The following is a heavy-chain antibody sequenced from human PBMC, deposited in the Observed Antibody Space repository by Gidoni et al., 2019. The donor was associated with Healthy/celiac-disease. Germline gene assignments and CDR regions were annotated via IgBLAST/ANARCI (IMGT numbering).Heavy chain of an antibody. CDR3: AKGWRGGFDY. V-gene: IGHV3-30*18. CDR2: ISYDGSNK. CDR1: GFTFSSYG. Sequence: QVQLVESGGGVVQPGRSLRLSCAASGFTFSSYGMHWVRQAPGKGLEWVAVISYDGSNKYYADSVKGRFTISRDNSKNTLYLQMNSLRAEDTAVYYCAKGWRGGFDYWGQGTLVTVSS. D-gene: IGHD3-10*01. J-gene: IGHJ4*02.